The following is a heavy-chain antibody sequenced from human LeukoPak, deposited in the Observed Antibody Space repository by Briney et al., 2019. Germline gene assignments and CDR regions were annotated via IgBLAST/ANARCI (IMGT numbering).Heavy chain of an antibody. CDR3: ARLFGGVTTFDY. CDR2: INPDGSST. Sequence: GGSLRLSCAASGFSFSPYWMSWVRQGPGKGLDWVASINPDGSSTPYVDSVKGRFTIPRDNAQNSLYLQMNSLSAEDTAVYYCARLFGGVTTFDYWGRGTLVTVSS. J-gene: IGHJ4*02. V-gene: IGHV3-7*01. CDR1: GFSFSPYW. D-gene: IGHD4-17*01.